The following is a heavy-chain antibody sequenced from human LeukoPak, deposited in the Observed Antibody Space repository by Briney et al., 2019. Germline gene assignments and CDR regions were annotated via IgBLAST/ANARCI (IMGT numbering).Heavy chain of an antibody. CDR1: GFTFSSYE. CDR3: ARDMMVRGSFDY. CDR2: ISSSGSTI. D-gene: IGHD3-10*01. Sequence: GGSLRLSCAASGFTFSSYEMNWVRQAPGKGLEWVSYISSSGSTIYYADSVKGRFTISRDNAKNTLYLQMNSLRAEDTAVYYCARDMMVRGSFDYWGQGTLVTVSS. V-gene: IGHV3-48*03. J-gene: IGHJ4*02.